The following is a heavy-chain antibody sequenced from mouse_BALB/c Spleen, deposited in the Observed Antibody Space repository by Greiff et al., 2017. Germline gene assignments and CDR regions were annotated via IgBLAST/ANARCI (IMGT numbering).Heavy chain of an antibody. CDR3: ARDDGYYYYYAMDY. Sequence: EVMLVESGGGLVQPGGSRKLSCAASGFTFSSFGMHWVRQAPEKGLEWVAYISSGSSTIYYADTVKGRFTISRDNPKNTLFLQMTSLRSEDTAMYYCARDDGYYYYYAMDYWGQGTSVTVSS. J-gene: IGHJ4*01. V-gene: IGHV5-17*02. CDR2: ISSGSSTI. CDR1: GFTFSSFG. D-gene: IGHD2-3*01.